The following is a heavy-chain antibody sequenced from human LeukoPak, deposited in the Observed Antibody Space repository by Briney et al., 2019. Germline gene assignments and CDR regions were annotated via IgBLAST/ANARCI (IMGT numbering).Heavy chain of an antibody. J-gene: IGHJ5*02. Sequence: PGGSLRLSCAGSGFIFSNYWLSWVHQAPGKGLEWVANINQDGSQIYYVDSVKGRFTISRDNAKNSLCLQMNSLRAEDTAVYYCVRRGSVWGDPWGQGTLVTVSS. CDR2: INQDGSQI. D-gene: IGHD7-27*01. CDR1: GFIFSNYW. CDR3: VRRGSVWGDP. V-gene: IGHV3-7*01.